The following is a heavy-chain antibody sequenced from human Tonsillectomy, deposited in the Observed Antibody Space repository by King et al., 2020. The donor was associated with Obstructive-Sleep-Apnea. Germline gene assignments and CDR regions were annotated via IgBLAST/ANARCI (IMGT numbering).Heavy chain of an antibody. J-gene: IGHJ4*02. CDR1: GGSFSGYY. CDR2: INHSGST. CDR3: ARGPLSLTVVTPGDFDY. D-gene: IGHD4-23*01. V-gene: IGHV4-34*01. Sequence: VQLQQWGAGLLKPSETLSLTCAVYGGSFSGYYWSWIRQPPGKGLEWIGEINHSGSTNYNPSLKSRVTISVDTSKNQFSLKLSSVTAADTAVYYCARGPLSLTVVTPGDFDYWGQGTLVTVSS.